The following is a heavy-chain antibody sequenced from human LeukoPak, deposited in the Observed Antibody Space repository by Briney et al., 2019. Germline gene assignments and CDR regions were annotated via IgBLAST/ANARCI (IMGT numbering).Heavy chain of an antibody. CDR2: INHSGST. Sequence: SETLSLTCAVYGGSFSGYYWSWIRQPPGKGLEWIGEINHSGSTNYNPSIKSRVTISVDTSKNQFSLKLSSVTAADTAVYYCARGRTASWFDPWGQGTLVTVSS. CDR3: ARGRTASWFDP. J-gene: IGHJ5*02. CDR1: GGSFSGYY. V-gene: IGHV4-34*01.